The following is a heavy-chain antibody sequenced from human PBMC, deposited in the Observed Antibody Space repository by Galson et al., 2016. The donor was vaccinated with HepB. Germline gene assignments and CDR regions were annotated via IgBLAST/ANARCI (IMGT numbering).Heavy chain of an antibody. D-gene: IGHD3-3*01. CDR2: IYYSGST. Sequence: SETLSLTCTVSGGSIHRSPSYWAWIRQTPGKGLEWIGTIYYSGSTYYNPSRKSPVTISVETPKNQFSLTVNSVTAADTAVYYCAGRGFFERLLFFDYWGPGALVTVSS. CDR1: GGSIHRSPSY. CDR3: AGRGFFERLLFFDY. J-gene: IGHJ4*02. V-gene: IGHV4-39*01.